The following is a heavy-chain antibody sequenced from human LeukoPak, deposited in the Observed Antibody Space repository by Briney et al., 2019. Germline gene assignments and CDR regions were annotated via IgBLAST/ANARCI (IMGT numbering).Heavy chain of an antibody. CDR3: ARAGVGNWYYDL. CDR2: INPDESRR. CDR1: GFTFSSYW. V-gene: IGHV3-74*01. J-gene: IGHJ2*01. Sequence: GGSLRLSCAASGFTFSSYWMHWVRQAPGKGLVWVSRINPDESRRNYADSVEGRFTISRDNAKNTVFLQINNLRVEDTAVHYCARAGVGNWYYDLWGRGTLVTVSS. D-gene: IGHD2-8*01.